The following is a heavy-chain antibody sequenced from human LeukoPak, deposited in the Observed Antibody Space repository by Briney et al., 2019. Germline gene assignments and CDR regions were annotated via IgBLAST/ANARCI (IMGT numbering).Heavy chain of an antibody. CDR2: ISGSGDST. CDR1: GFTFNNYT. V-gene: IGHV3-23*01. J-gene: IGHJ3*02. Sequence: GGSLRLSCVASGFTFNNYTMRWVRQAPGKGLEWVSAISGSGDSTYYADSVKGRFTISRDNSKNTLYLQMNSLRAEDMAVYYCARDLPYCSSTSCYSESGESRAFDIWGQGTMVTVSS. CDR3: ARDLPYCSSTSCYSESGESRAFDI. D-gene: IGHD2-2*01.